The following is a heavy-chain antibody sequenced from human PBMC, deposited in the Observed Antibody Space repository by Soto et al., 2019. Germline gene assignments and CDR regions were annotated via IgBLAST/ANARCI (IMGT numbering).Heavy chain of an antibody. D-gene: IGHD5-12*01. V-gene: IGHV3-74*01. CDR3: ASAVANTRNGLHI. CDR2: ISSDGGVA. J-gene: IGHJ3*02. Sequence: EVQLVESGGDLLQRGGSLRLSCAASRFTFTNHWIHWVRQAPGKGLVWVSRISSDGGVASYADSVKGRFTISRDNAKNTLYLQMNSLRAEDTAVYYCASAVANTRNGLHIWRQGTMVTVSS. CDR1: RFTFTNHW.